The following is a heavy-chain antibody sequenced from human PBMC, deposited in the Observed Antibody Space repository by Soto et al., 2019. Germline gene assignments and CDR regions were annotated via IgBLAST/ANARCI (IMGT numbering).Heavy chain of an antibody. J-gene: IGHJ4*02. Sequence: ASETLSLTCTVSGGSISSYYWSWIRQPPGKGLEWIGYMYHSGSTYYNPSLKSRVTISIDRSKNQFSLKLSSVTAADTAVYYCARRYGDYFDYWGQGTLVTVSS. D-gene: IGHD4-17*01. V-gene: IGHV4-59*12. CDR1: GGSISSYY. CDR3: ARRYGDYFDY. CDR2: MYHSGST.